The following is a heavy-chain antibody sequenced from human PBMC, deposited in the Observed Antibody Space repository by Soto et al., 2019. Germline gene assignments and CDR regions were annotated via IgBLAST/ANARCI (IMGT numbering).Heavy chain of an antibody. CDR1: GVSLSTSGVG. V-gene: IGHV2-5*02. CDR2: TYWDDDK. J-gene: IGHJ4*02. CDR3: AHFVRYNSGWPADY. D-gene: IGHD6-19*01. Sequence: QITLKESGPTLVRPTQTLTLTCSVSGVSLSTSGVGVGWIRQPPGKALEWLGLTYWDDDKRYNPSLKSRISISKEPSKNQVILRLTNMDPVDTAMFYCAHFVRYNSGWPADYWGQGTLVTVSS.